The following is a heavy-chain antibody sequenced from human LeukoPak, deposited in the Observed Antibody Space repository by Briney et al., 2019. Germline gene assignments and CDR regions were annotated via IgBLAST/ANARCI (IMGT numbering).Heavy chain of an antibody. CDR2: ISAYDGNT. V-gene: IGHV1-18*01. J-gene: IGHJ6*02. CDR1: GYTFTSYG. CDR3: ARVVAALYYGMDV. D-gene: IGHD6-6*01. Sequence: ASVKVSCKASGYTFTSYGISWVRQAPGQGLEWMGWISAYDGNTNYAQKLQGRVTMTTDTSTSTAYMELRSLRSDNTAVYYCARVVAALYYGMDVWGQGTTVTVSS.